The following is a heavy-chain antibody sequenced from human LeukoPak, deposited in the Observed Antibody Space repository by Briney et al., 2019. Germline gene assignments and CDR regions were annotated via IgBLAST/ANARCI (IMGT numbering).Heavy chain of an antibody. D-gene: IGHD3-22*01. Sequence: GGSLRLSCAASGFTFSDHEMNWVRQAPGKGLEWVSYISRSETKYYADSVKGRFTISRDNAKSILYLQMNNLRAEDTAMYFCARGVVNPVDHWGQGTLVTVSS. CDR2: ISRSETK. J-gene: IGHJ4*02. V-gene: IGHV3-69-1*01. CDR1: GFTFSDHE. CDR3: ARGVVNPVDH.